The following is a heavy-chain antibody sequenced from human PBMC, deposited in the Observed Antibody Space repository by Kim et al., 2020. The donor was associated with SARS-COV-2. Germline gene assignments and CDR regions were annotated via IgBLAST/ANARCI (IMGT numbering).Heavy chain of an antibody. CDR1: GFSFSSYA. CDR2: ISGSGGST. D-gene: IGHD3-10*01. J-gene: IGHJ4*02. Sequence: GGSLRLSCAASGFSFSSYAMNWVRQAPGKGLEWVSVISGSGGSTYYADSVKGRFTISRDNLKNMVYLQMNSLRAEDTAVYYCAKGLVWFAEPSFDFWGQGTLVPVSA. CDR3: AKGLVWFAEPSFDF. V-gene: IGHV3-23*01.